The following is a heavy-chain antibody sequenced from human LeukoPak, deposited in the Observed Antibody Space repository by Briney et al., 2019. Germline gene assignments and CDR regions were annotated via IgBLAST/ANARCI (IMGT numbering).Heavy chain of an antibody. J-gene: IGHJ4*02. Sequence: GGSLRLSCAASGFTLSSYWMGWVRQAPGKGLEWVANIKEDGSEKHYIDSVKGRFTISRDNAKNSLYLLMNSLRPEDTAVYYCARDRSRSGDDYELDYWGQGTLVTVSS. V-gene: IGHV3-7*01. CDR2: IKEDGSEK. CDR1: GFTLSSYW. D-gene: IGHD5-12*01. CDR3: ARDRSRSGDDYELDY.